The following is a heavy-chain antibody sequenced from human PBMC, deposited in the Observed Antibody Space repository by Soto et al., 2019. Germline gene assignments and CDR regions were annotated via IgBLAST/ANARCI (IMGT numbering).Heavy chain of an antibody. CDR2: IYYSGST. J-gene: IGHJ4*02. Sequence: PSETLSLTCTVSGGSISSGDYYWSWIRQPPGKGLEWIGYIYYSGSTYYNPSLKSRVTVSVDTSKNQFSLKPSSVTAADTAVYYCARIIVTTARGALGLFDYWGQGTLVTVSS. CDR3: ARIIVTTARGALGLFDY. D-gene: IGHD4-17*01. V-gene: IGHV4-30-4*01. CDR1: GGSISSGDYY.